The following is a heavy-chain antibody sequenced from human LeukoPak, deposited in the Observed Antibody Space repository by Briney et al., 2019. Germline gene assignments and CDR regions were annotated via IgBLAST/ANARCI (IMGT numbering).Heavy chain of an antibody. CDR2: ISYDGSNK. Sequence: GGSLGLSCAASGFIFDDYAMHWVRQAPGKGLEWVAVISYDGSNKYYADSVKGRFTISRDNSKNTLYLQMNSLRAEDTAVYYCANTPIGYCSGGSCPNFDYWGQGTLVTVSS. D-gene: IGHD2-15*01. J-gene: IGHJ4*02. V-gene: IGHV3-30*18. CDR1: GFIFDDYA. CDR3: ANTPIGYCSGGSCPNFDY.